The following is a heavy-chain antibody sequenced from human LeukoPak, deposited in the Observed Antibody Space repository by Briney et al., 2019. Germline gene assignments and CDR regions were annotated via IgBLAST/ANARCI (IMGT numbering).Heavy chain of an antibody. J-gene: IGHJ4*02. D-gene: IGHD3-10*01. V-gene: IGHV3-53*01. Sequence: GGSLRLSCAASGFSVSRNFMTWVRQAPGKGLEWVSLIYGSGGTYYPDSVKGRFTISRDNSKNTLYLQMNSLRPEDTAMYYCTSSSPNYGSGSYYNYWGQGTLVTVSP. CDR2: IYGSGGT. CDR3: TSSSPNYGSGSYYNY. CDR1: GFSVSRNF.